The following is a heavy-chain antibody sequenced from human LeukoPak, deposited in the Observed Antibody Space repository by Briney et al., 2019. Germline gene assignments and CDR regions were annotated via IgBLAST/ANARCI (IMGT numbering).Heavy chain of an antibody. V-gene: IGHV4-34*01. CDR2: INHSGST. CDR3: ARGSHYYGSGKIDY. Sequence: PSETLSLTCAVYGGSFSGYYWSWIRQPPGKGLEWIGGINHSGSTNYNPSLKSRVTISVDTSKNQFSLKLSSVTAADTAVYYCARGSHYYGSGKIDYWGQGTLVTVSS. J-gene: IGHJ4*02. CDR1: GGSFSGYY. D-gene: IGHD3-10*01.